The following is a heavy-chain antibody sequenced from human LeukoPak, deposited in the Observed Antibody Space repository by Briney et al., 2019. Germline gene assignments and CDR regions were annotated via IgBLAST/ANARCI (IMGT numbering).Heavy chain of an antibody. CDR1: GFTVSSSY. J-gene: IGHJ5*02. Sequence: GGSLRLSCAASGFTVSSSYMGWVRQAPGKGLEWVSVIYSGTTAYYPDPVKGRFTISRDNSMNTLYLQMNSLSAEDTAVYYCARVEEGWFDPWGQGTLVTVSS. V-gene: IGHV3-66*01. CDR2: IYSGTTA. CDR3: ARVEEGWFDP.